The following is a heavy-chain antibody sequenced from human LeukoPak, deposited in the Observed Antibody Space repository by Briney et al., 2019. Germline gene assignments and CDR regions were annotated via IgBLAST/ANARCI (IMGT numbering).Heavy chain of an antibody. CDR2: IYYSGST. J-gene: IGHJ4*02. V-gene: IGHV4-59*08. CDR1: GGSISSNN. CDR3: ARQADDSSGSRIGN. Sequence: KSSETLSLTCTVSGGSISSNNWNWIRKPPGKGLEWIGYIYYSGSTNYNPSLKSPVTISVDTSKNQFSLKLSSVTAADTFVYYCARQADDSSGSRIGNWGQGTLVTVSS. D-gene: IGHD3-22*01.